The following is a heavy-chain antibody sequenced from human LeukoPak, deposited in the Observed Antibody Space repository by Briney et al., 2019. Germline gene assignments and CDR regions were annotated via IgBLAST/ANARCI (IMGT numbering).Heavy chain of an antibody. CDR2: INMYGSDK. J-gene: IGHJ4*02. V-gene: IGHV3-7*01. D-gene: IGHD1-14*01. CDR1: GFSFRDYW. CDR3: ARRNLFDY. Sequence: QPGGSLRLSCVASGFSFRDYWMTWVRQAPGKGLEFVANINMYGSDKYYVDSVKGRFTISSDNAKKSVYLEMNSLRVEDTAVYYCARRNLFDYWGQGTVVTVSS.